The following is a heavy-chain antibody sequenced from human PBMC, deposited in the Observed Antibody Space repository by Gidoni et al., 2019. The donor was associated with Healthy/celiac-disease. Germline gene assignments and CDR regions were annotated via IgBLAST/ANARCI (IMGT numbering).Heavy chain of an antibody. D-gene: IGHD2-15*01. Sequence: EVQLLESGGGLVQPGGSLRLSCAASGFTFSSYAMSWVRQAPGKGLEWVSAISGSGGSTYYADSVKGRFTISRDNSKNTLYLQMNSLRAEDTAVYYCAKDRGYCSGGSCYVWFDPWGQGTLVTVSS. V-gene: IGHV3-23*01. CDR3: AKDRGYCSGGSCYVWFDP. CDR2: ISGSGGST. CDR1: GFTFSSYA. J-gene: IGHJ5*02.